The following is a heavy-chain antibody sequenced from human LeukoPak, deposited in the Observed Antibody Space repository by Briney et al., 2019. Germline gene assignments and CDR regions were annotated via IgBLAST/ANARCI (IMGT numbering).Heavy chain of an antibody. CDR1: GGSISSYY. Sequence: SETLSLTCTVSGGSISSYYWSWIRQPVREGLEWIGRIYTSGSTNYNPSLKSRVTMSVDTSKNQFSLKLSSVTAADTAVYYCARAGHYDSSGYSYWGQGTLVTVSS. CDR2: IYTSGST. CDR3: ARAGHYDSSGYSY. D-gene: IGHD3-22*01. J-gene: IGHJ4*02. V-gene: IGHV4-4*07.